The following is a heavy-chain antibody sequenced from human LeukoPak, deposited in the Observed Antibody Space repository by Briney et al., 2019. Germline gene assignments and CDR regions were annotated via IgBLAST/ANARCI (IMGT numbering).Heavy chain of an antibody. V-gene: IGHV4-61*02. CDR3: TRDQRSGYSGYDYYYYYYMDV. CDR1: GGSISSGSYY. D-gene: IGHD5-12*01. J-gene: IGHJ6*03. Sequence: PSETLSLTCTVSGGSISSGSYYRSWIRQPAGKGLEWIGRIYTSGSTNYNPSLKSRVTISVDTSKNQFSLRVGSLTAADTAVYYCTRDQRSGYSGYDYYYYYYMDVWGKGTTVTVSS. CDR2: IYTSGST.